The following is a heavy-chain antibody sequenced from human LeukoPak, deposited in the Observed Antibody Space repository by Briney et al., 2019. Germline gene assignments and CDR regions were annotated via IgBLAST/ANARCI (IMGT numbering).Heavy chain of an antibody. D-gene: IGHD1-26*01. CDR3: AKDQPMGELLTDDFDY. V-gene: IGHV3-23*01. CDR2: ISGSGGST. Sequence: GGSLRLSCAASGFTFNYYGMHWVRQAPGKGLEWVSAISGSGGSTYYADSVKGRFTISRDNSKNTLYLQMNSLRAEDTAVYYCAKDQPMGELLTDDFDYWGQGTLVTVSS. J-gene: IGHJ4*02. CDR1: GFTFNYYG.